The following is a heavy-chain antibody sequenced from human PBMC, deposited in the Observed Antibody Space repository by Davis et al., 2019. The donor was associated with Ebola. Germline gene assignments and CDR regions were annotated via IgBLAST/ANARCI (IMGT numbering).Heavy chain of an antibody. V-gene: IGHV1-2*02. CDR1: GYTFTDYY. CDR2: INPNSGGT. Sequence: ASVKVSCKASGYTFTDYYMHWVRQAPGQGLEWMGWINPNSGGTNYAQKFQGRVTMTRDTSITTVYMELSRLRSDDTAVYYCARRTGGYDLLDAFDIWGHGTMVTVSS. D-gene: IGHD5-12*01. CDR3: ARRTGGYDLLDAFDI. J-gene: IGHJ3*02.